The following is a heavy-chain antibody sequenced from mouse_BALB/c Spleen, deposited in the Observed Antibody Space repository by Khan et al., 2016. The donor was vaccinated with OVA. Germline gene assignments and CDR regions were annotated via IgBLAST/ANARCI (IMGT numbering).Heavy chain of an antibody. V-gene: IGHV14-3*02. CDR3: APAGNGDYMEY. CDR2: IDPANDNS. CDR1: GFNIKDTH. Sequence: VQLKESGAELVKPGASVKLSCTASGFNIKDTHMHWVKQRPEQGLEWIGRIDPANDNSKYDPRFQGKATITADTSSNTAYLHLSSLTSEDTAVYYCAPAGNGDYMEYWGKGTTRTVSS. D-gene: IGHD4-1*01. J-gene: IGHJ2*01.